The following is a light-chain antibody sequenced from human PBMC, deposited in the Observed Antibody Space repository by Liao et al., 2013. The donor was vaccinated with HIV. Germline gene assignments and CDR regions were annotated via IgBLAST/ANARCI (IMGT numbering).Light chain of an antibody. CDR2: YGS. Sequence: SYELTQPTSVSVAPGKTASITCGGDNIGTKGVHWYQQKPGQAPVLVLYYGSDRPSGIPERFSGSKSGNTATLTISRVEAGDEADYYCQVWDTFIEHVVFGGGTKLIVL. CDR1: NIGTKG. V-gene: IGLV3-21*04. CDR3: QVWDTFIEHVV. J-gene: IGLJ2*01.